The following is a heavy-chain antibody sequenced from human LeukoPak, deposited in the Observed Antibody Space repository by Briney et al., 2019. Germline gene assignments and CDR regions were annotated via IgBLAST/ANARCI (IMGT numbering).Heavy chain of an antibody. D-gene: IGHD6-13*01. J-gene: IGHJ4*02. CDR1: GFTFSAYW. V-gene: IGHV3-74*01. Sequence: GGSLRLSCAASGFTFSAYWMHWVRQVPGKGLVWVSRINNDGTATFFADSVKGRFTISRDNAKNSLSLQMNSLKDEDTAVYYCARAAASGPFSGSSDYWGQGTLVTVSS. CDR3: ARAAASGPFSGSSDY. CDR2: INNDGTAT.